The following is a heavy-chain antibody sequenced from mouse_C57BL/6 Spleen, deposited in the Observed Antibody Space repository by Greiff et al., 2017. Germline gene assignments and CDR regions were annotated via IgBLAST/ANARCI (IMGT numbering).Heavy chain of an antibody. CDR1: GFSLTSYG. Sequence: QVQLKQSGPGLVQPSQSLSITCTVSGFSLTSYGVHWVRQSPGKGLEWLGVIWSGGSTDYNAAFISRLIISKDNSKSQVFFKMNSLQADDTAIYYCARNTLLRRYWYFDVWGTGTTVTVSS. J-gene: IGHJ1*03. D-gene: IGHD1-1*01. CDR3: ARNTLLRRYWYFDV. CDR2: IWSGGST. V-gene: IGHV2-2*01.